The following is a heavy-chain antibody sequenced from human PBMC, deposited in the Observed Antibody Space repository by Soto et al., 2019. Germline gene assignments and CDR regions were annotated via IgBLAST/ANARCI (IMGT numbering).Heavy chain of an antibody. V-gene: IGHV3-21*01. J-gene: IGHJ4*02. D-gene: IGHD1-1*01. Sequence: GGSLRLSCAASGFTFSSYSMNWVRQAPGKGLEWVSSISSSSSYIYYADSVKGRFTISRDNAKNSLYLQMNSLRAEDTAVYFCAREGSYWNDVGPDWGQGTLVTVSS. CDR2: ISSSSSYI. CDR1: GFTFSSYS. CDR3: AREGSYWNDVGPD.